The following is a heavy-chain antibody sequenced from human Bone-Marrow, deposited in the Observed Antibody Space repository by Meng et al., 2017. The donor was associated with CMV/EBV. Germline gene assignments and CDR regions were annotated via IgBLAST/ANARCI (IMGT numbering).Heavy chain of an antibody. Sequence: SETLSLTCTVSGGSISSSSYYWGWIRQPPGKGLEWIGSIYYSGSTYYNPSLKSRVTISVDTSKNQFSLKLSSVTAADTAVYYYAEILMTTVTYYFDYWGQGTLVTVSS. CDR2: IYYSGST. D-gene: IGHD4-17*01. CDR1: GGSISSSSYY. J-gene: IGHJ4*02. CDR3: AEILMTTVTYYFDY. V-gene: IGHV4-39*07.